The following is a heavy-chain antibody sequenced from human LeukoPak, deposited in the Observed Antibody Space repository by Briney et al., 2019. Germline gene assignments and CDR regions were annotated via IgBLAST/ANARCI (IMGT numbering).Heavy chain of an antibody. D-gene: IGHD4-17*01. CDR2: IYSAGNT. V-gene: IGHV3-53*01. J-gene: IGHJ4*02. CDR3: VRGGPYGDYDAY. Sequence: GGSLRLSCAASGFTVSSNYMSWVRQAPGKGLEWVSVIYSAGNTNYADSVKGRFTISRDNSENTVYLQMNSLRAEDTAVYYCVRGGPYGDYDAYWGQGTLVTVSS. CDR1: GFTVSSNY.